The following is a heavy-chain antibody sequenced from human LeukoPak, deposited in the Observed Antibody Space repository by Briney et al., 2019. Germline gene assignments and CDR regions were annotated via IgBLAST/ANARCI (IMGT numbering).Heavy chain of an antibody. CDR2: ISSSSSYT. D-gene: IGHD6-19*01. CDR3: ARDRAVAGTADKDY. Sequence: SGGSLRLSCAASGFTFSDYYMSWIRQAPGKGLEWVSYISSSSSYTNYADSVKGRFTISRDNAKNSLYLQMNSLRAEDTAVYYCARDRAVAGTADKDYWGQGTLVTVSS. CDR1: GFTFSDYY. J-gene: IGHJ4*02. V-gene: IGHV3-11*06.